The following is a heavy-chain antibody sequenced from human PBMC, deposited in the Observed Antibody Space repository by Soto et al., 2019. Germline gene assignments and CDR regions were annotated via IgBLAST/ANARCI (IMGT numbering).Heavy chain of an antibody. J-gene: IGHJ4*02. CDR2: IIPILGIA. Sequence: QVQLVQSGAEVKKPGSSVKVSCKASGGTFSSYTISWVRQAPGQGLEWMGRIIPILGIANYAQKFQGRVTITADKSTSRGWMEGGSGRSEDTAVYYCARAPGLTMPWGQGTLVTVSS. CDR3: ARAPGLTMP. V-gene: IGHV1-69*02. D-gene: IGHD1-1*01. CDR1: GGTFSSYT.